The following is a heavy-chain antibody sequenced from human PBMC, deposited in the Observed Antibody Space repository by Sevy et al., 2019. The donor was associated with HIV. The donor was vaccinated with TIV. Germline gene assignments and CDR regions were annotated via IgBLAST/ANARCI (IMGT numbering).Heavy chain of an antibody. CDR3: ARHCLVRVCQFRYFDI. CDR2: LDEDGNEI. D-gene: IGHD3-10*02. V-gene: IGHV3-7*01. CDR1: GFTFSSHF. Sequence: GGCLRLSCVASGFTFSSHFMTWVRQAPGKGLEWLANLDEDGNEINYVDSVKGRFTISRDNAKNYVYLQMDGLRAEDTTVYYCARHCLVRVCQFRYFDIWGRGTLVTVSS. J-gene: IGHJ2*01.